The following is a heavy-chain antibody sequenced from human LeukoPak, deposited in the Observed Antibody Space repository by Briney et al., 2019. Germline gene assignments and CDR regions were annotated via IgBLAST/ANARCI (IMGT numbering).Heavy chain of an antibody. Sequence: GGSLRLSCAASGFTFSSYAMSWVRQAPGKGLEWVSAISGSGGSTYYADSVKGRFTISRDNYKNTLYLQMNSLRAEDTAVYYCANGIAAAVLPFDYWGQGTLVTVSS. D-gene: IGHD6-13*01. CDR2: ISGSGGST. V-gene: IGHV3-23*01. J-gene: IGHJ4*02. CDR3: ANGIAAAVLPFDY. CDR1: GFTFSSYA.